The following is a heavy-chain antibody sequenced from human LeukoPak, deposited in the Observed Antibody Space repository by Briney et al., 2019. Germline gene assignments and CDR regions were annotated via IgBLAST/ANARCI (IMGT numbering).Heavy chain of an antibody. CDR1: GYTFTSYD. V-gene: IGHV1-8*03. CDR2: MNPNSGNT. Sequence: GASVKVSCKASGYTFTSYDINWVRQATGQGLEWMGWMNPNSGNTGYAQKFQGRVTITRNTSISTAYMELSSLRSEDTAVYYCARTTVVTLDSVTAQRRYFDLWGRGTLVTVSS. CDR3: ARTTVVTLDSVTAQRRYFDL. J-gene: IGHJ2*01. D-gene: IGHD4-23*01.